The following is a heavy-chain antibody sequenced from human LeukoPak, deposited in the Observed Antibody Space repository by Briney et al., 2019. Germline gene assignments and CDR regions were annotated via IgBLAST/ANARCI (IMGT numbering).Heavy chain of an antibody. CDR3: ARESITMIV. D-gene: IGHD3-22*01. CDR2: IYYSGST. Sequence: PSETLSLTCTVSGGSISSSSYSWGWIRQPPGKGLEWIGSIYYSGSTYYNPSLKSRVTISVDTSKNQFSLKLSSVTAADTAVYYCARESITMIVWGPGTLVTVSS. CDR1: GGSISSSSYS. V-gene: IGHV4-39*01. J-gene: IGHJ4*02.